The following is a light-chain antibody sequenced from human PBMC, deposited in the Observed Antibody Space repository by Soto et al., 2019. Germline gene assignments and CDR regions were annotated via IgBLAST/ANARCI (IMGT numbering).Light chain of an antibody. CDR1: SSDVGGYNY. V-gene: IGLV2-14*01. J-gene: IGLJ2*01. CDR3: SSYTGSSTPLV. Sequence: QSALTQPASVSGSPGQSITISCTGTSSDVGGYNYVSWYQQHPGKAPKLMIYEVSNRPSGVSNRFSGSKSGNTASLTISGVQAEDEADYYCSSYTGSSTPLVFGGGTQLTVL. CDR2: EVS.